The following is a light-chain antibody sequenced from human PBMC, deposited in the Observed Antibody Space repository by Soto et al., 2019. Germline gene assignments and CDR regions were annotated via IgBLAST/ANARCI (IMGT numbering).Light chain of an antibody. Sequence: IVLTQSPATLSLSPWERATLSCRASQSLSSSFLAWYQQKPGQPPRLLIYDSSTRATGFPDRFSGSGSGTDFTLTIIRLEPEDFAVYYCQQYGSSGTFGQGTKVDIK. CDR3: QQYGSSGT. CDR2: DSS. V-gene: IGKV3-20*01. CDR1: QSLSSSF. J-gene: IGKJ1*01.